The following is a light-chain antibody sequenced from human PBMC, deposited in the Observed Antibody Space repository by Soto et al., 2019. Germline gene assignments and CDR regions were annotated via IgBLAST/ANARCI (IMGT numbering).Light chain of an antibody. J-gene: IGKJ4*01. V-gene: IGKV1-39*01. CDR2: AAS. Sequence: DIQMTQSPSSLSASVGDRVTISCRASQSIDTYLIWYQQKPGKAPKMLIYAASLLQSGVPSRFSGSGSGADYTLPISSLQPEDFATYFCQQTYSTPLTFGGGTKVEIK. CDR3: QQTYSTPLT. CDR1: QSIDTY.